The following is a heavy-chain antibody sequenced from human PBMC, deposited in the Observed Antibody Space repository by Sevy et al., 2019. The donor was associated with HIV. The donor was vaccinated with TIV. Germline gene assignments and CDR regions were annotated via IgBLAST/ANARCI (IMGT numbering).Heavy chain of an antibody. CDR3: VRGGVGGYSHRLDC. J-gene: IGHJ4*02. D-gene: IGHD5-18*01. V-gene: IGHV3-7*01. CDR2: MKEDGSER. Sequence: GGSLRLSCAASGFTFSSYWMSWVRQAPGKGLEWVATMKEDGSERNYVDSVKGRFTISRDNAKNSLYLQMNSLRAEDTAVYYRVRGGVGGYSHRLDCWGQGTLVTVSS. CDR1: GFTFSSYW.